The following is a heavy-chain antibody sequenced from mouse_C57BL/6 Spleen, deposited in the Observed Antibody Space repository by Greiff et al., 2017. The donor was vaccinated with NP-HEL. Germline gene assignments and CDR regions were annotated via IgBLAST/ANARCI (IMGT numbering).Heavy chain of an antibody. CDR3: TVLYTWFAY. J-gene: IGHJ3*01. V-gene: IGHV6-3*01. Sequence: EVQLVESGGGLVQPGGSMKLSCVASGFTFSNYWMNWVRQSPEKGLEWVAQIRLKSDNYATHYAESVKGRFTISRDDSKSSVYLQMNNLRAEDTGIYYCTVLYTWFAYWGQGTLVTVSA. D-gene: IGHD1-1*01. CDR1: GFTFSNYW. CDR2: IRLKSDNYAT.